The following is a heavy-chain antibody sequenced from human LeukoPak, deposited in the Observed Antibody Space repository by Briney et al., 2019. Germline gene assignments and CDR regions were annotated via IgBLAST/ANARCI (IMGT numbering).Heavy chain of an antibody. V-gene: IGHV1-69*13. J-gene: IGHJ4*02. CDR2: IIPIFGTA. D-gene: IGHD5-24*01. Sequence: GASVKVSCKASGGTFSSYAISWVRQAPGQGLEWMGGIIPIFGTANYAQKFQGRVTITADESTSTAYMELSSLRSEDTAVYYCARELDEPSYYYFDYWGQGTLVTVSS. CDR3: ARELDEPSYYYFDY. CDR1: GGTFSSYA.